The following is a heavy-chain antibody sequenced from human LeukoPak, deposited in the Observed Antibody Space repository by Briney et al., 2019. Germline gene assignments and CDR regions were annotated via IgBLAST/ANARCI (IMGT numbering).Heavy chain of an antibody. D-gene: IGHD5-24*01. CDR2: ISYNGNNK. Sequence: PGGSLRLSCAASGFTFSNYAIHWVRQAPGKGLEWVAVISYNGNNKYYADSVKGRFTISRDSSKNTLHLQMYSLRAEDTAVYYCARGPSSDRDLQTNAFDIWGQGTMVTVSS. CDR3: ARGPSSDRDLQTNAFDI. V-gene: IGHV3-30-3*01. J-gene: IGHJ3*02. CDR1: GFTFSNYA.